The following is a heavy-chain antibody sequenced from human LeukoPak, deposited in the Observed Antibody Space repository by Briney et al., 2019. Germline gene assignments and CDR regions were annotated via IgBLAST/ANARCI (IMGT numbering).Heavy chain of an antibody. CDR3: ATFWGSLESDYLRDAMDV. Sequence: GGSLRLSCAASGFPISSFWMHWVRQVPGKGLVWVSRNKGDGTSSSYADSVKGRFTISRDNAKNTIYLQLNSLRAEDTAVYYCATFWGSLESDYLRDAMDVWGQGTTVTVSS. J-gene: IGHJ6*02. CDR2: NKGDGTSS. V-gene: IGHV3-74*01. D-gene: IGHD4-17*01. CDR1: GFPISSFW.